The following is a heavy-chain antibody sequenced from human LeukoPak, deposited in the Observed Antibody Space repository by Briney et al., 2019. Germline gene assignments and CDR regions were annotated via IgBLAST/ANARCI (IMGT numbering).Heavy chain of an antibody. J-gene: IGHJ6*02. CDR3: VSEGYNYYGMDV. V-gene: IGHV3-7*01. CDR2: IKEDGSER. Sequence: SGGSLRLSCAASGFIFSNYAMSWVRLAPGKGLEWVANIKEDGSERNYVDSVKGRFTISRDNAKNSLYLQMNSLRVADTAVYYCVSEGYNYYGMDVWGQGTTVTVSS. CDR1: GFIFSNYA.